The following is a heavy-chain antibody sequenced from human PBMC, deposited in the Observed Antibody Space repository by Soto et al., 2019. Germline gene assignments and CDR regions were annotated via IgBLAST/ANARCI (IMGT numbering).Heavy chain of an antibody. CDR1: DGSMNSDSSY. CDR3: ARLGGYVSVGYYYLWDS. Sequence: QLQLQESGPGLVKPSETLSLTCRVSDGSMNSDSSYWGWIRQPPGKGLEWIGVINHSGSTYHNLSLKGRVTMSVDASRNQFSVKLTSMTAADTAVYYCARLGGYVSVGYYYLWDSWGQGTLVTVSS. CDR2: INHSGST. V-gene: IGHV4-39*01. J-gene: IGHJ4*02. D-gene: IGHD3-22*01.